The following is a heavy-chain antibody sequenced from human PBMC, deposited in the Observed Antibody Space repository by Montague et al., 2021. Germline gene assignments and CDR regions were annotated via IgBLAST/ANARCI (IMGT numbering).Heavy chain of an antibody. V-gene: IGHV3-9*01. Sequence: SLRLSCAASGFTFEDYAMHWVRQAPGKGLEWVSCISCNSGSIDYADSVKGRFTIFRDNAKNSLYLQMNSLRAEDKALYYCARVRELGYDYNGIDCWGQGTMVTVSS. J-gene: IGHJ6*02. CDR3: ARVRELGYDYNGIDC. D-gene: IGHD1-7*01. CDR2: ISCNSGSI. CDR1: GFTFEDYA.